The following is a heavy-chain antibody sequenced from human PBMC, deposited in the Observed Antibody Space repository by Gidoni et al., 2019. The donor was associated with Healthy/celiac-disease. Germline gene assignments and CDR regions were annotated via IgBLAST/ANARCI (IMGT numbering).Heavy chain of an antibody. V-gene: IGHV3-21*01. CDR3: ARGNYYDSSGYYFFDY. CDR2: ISSSSSYI. CDR1: GFTFSSYS. J-gene: IGHJ4*02. D-gene: IGHD3-22*01. Sequence: EVQLVESGGGLVKPGGSLRLSCAASGFTFSSYSMNWVRQAPGKGLEWVSSISSSSSYIYYADSVKGRFTISRDNAKNSLYLQMNSLRAEDTAVYYCARGNYYDSSGYYFFDYWGQGTLVTVSS.